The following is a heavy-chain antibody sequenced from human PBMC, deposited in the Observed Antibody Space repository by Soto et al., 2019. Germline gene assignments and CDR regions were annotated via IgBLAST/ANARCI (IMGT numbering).Heavy chain of an antibody. D-gene: IGHD2-15*01. CDR3: AREDIVVVVAAIPDASDI. CDR2: INHSGST. J-gene: IGHJ3*02. Sequence: SETLSLTCAVYGGSFSGYYWSWIRQPPGKGLEWIGEINHSGSTNYNPSLKSRVTISVDTSKNQFSLKLSSVTAADTAVYYCAREDIVVVVAAIPDASDIWGQGTMVTVSS. CDR1: GGSFSGYY. V-gene: IGHV4-34*01.